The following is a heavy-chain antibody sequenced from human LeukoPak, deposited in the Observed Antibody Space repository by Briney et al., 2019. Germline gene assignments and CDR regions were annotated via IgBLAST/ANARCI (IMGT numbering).Heavy chain of an antibody. CDR1: GGSISSYY. D-gene: IGHD3-22*01. CDR2: IYYSGST. V-gene: IGHV4-59*01. CDR3: ARDRYYYDSSGLRAFDI. Sequence: PSETLSLTCTVSGGSISSYYWSWIRQPPGKGLEWIGYIYYSGSTNYNPSLKSRVTISVDTSKNQFSLRLSSVTAADTAVYYCARDRYYYDSSGLRAFDIWGQGTMVTVSS. J-gene: IGHJ3*02.